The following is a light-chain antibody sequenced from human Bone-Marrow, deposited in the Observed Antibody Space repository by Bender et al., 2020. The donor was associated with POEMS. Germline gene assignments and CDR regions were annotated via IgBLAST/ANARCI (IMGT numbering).Light chain of an antibody. CDR2: EDT. CDR3: SSYDATTTLFV. V-gene: IGLV2-23*02. CDR1: NTDLGPHSV. J-gene: IGLJ1*01. Sequence: QSALTHPASVSESPGQSITVSCTGDNTDLGPHSVVSWYQQHPGRVPKVMIYEDTKRPSGVSDRFSASRSGRTASLTISGLQAEDEADYYCSSYDATTTLFVFGSGTKVSVL.